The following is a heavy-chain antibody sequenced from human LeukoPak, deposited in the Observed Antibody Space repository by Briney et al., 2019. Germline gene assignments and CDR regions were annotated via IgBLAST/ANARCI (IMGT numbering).Heavy chain of an antibody. V-gene: IGHV3-33*01. J-gene: IGHJ4*02. CDR1: GFTFSSYG. CDR2: IWYDGSNK. CDR3: AILSIRSGGS. Sequence: PGGSLRLSXAASGFTFSSYGMHWVRQPPGKGLEWVAVIWYDGSNKYYADSVKGRFTISRDNSKNTLYLQMNSLRAEDTAVYYCAILSIRSGGSWGQGTLVTVSS. D-gene: IGHD2-15*01.